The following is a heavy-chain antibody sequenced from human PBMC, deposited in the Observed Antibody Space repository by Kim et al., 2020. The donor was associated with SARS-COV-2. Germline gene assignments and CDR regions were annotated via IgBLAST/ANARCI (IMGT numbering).Heavy chain of an antibody. V-gene: IGHV1-2*02. J-gene: IGHJ4*02. D-gene: IGHD5-12*01. Sequence: ASVKVSCKASGYTFTGYYMHWVRQAPGQGLEWMGWINPNSGGTNYAQKFQGRVTMTRDTSISTAYMELSRLRSDDTAVYYCARPRQLYSGNLLPDYWGQGTLVTVSS. CDR1: GYTFTGYY. CDR2: INPNSGGT. CDR3: ARPRQLYSGNLLPDY.